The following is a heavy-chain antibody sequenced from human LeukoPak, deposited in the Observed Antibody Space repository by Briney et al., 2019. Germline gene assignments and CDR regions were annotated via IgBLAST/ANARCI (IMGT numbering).Heavy chain of an antibody. CDR3: ATENPGIAVAGTSDDY. CDR2: ISGSGGST. CDR1: GFTFSSYA. D-gene: IGHD6-19*01. V-gene: IGHV3-23*01. J-gene: IGHJ4*02. Sequence: SGGSLRLSCAASGFTFSSYAMSWVRQAPGKGLEWVSGISGSGGSTYYADSVKGRFTISRDNSKNTLYLQMNSLRAEDTAVYYCATENPGIAVAGTSDDYWGQGTLVTVSS.